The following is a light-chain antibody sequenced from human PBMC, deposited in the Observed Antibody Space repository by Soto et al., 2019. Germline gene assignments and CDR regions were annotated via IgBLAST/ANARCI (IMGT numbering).Light chain of an antibody. Sequence: DIVLTQSLATLSLSPGERATLTCRASQSVSSFLAWYQQKPGQAPRLLIYGASIRATGIPARFSGSGSGTDFTLTISSLEPEDFAVYYCQQRSNWPPWTFGQGTKVEIK. J-gene: IGKJ1*01. CDR1: QSVSSF. V-gene: IGKV3-11*01. CDR3: QQRSNWPPWT. CDR2: GAS.